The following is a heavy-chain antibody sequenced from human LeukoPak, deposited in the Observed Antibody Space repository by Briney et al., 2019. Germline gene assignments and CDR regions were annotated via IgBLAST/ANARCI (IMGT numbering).Heavy chain of an antibody. CDR1: GGSFSGYY. D-gene: IGHD3-10*01. CDR2: INHSGST. V-gene: IGHV4-34*01. Sequence: SETLSLTCAVYGGSFSGYYWSWIRQPPGKGLGWSGEINHSGSTNYNPSLKSRVTISVDTSKNQFSLKLSSVTAAATAVYYCARGGPGGSGSYYNPRYYGMDVWGKGTTVTVSS. J-gene: IGHJ6*04. CDR3: ARGGPGGSGSYYNPRYYGMDV.